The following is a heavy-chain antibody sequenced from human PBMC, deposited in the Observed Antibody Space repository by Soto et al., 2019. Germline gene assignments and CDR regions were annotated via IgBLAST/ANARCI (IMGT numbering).Heavy chain of an antibody. CDR1: GFTFSSYA. V-gene: IGHV3-23*01. D-gene: IGHD2-15*01. Sequence: EVQLLESGGGLVQPGGSLRLSCAASGFTFSSYAMSWVRQALGKGLEWVSAISGSGGSTYYADSVKGRFTISRDNSKNTLYLQMNSLRAEDTAVYYCAKDSYARGGSCYDYWGQGTLVTVSS. J-gene: IGHJ4*02. CDR3: AKDSYARGGSCYDY. CDR2: ISGSGGST.